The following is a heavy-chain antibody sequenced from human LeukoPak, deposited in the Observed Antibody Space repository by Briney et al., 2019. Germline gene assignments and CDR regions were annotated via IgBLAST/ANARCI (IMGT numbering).Heavy chain of an antibody. D-gene: IGHD6-19*01. CDR2: FDPEDGET. V-gene: IGHV1-24*01. Sequence: ASVKVSCTVSGYTLTELSMHWVRQAPGKGLEWMGGFDPEDGETIYAQKFQGRVTMTEDASTDTAYMELSSLRSEDTAVYYCATESSGWFGYFDYWGQGTLVTVSS. CDR1: GYTLTELS. J-gene: IGHJ4*02. CDR3: ATESSGWFGYFDY.